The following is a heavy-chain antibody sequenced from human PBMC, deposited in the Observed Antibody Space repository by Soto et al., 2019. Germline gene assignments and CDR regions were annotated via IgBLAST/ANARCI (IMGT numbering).Heavy chain of an antibody. J-gene: IGHJ6*02. CDR1: GYTFSNAW. V-gene: IGHV3-15*07. CDR2: IKSKTDGGTT. Sequence: EVQLVESGGGLVKPGGSLRLSCAASGYTFSNAWMNWVHQAPWKGLEWVGRIKSKTDGGTTDYAAPVKGRFTISRDDSKNTLYLQMNSLKTEDTAVYYCTTAVRLDYGMDVWGQGTTVTVSS. D-gene: IGHD6-19*01. CDR3: TTAVRLDYGMDV.